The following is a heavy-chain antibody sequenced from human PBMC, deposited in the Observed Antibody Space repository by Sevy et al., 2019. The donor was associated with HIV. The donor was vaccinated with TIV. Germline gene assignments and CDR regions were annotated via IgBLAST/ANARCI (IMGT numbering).Heavy chain of an antibody. D-gene: IGHD3-16*01. J-gene: IGHJ3*02. CDR1: GFTFSSHS. V-gene: IGHV3-48*02. Sequence: GGSLRLSCAASGFTFSSHSMNWVRQAPGKGLEWVSYISSSSSTIYYADSVKGRFTISRDNAKNSLYLQMNSLRDEDTAVYYCASDQGVMTDDAFDIWGQGTMVTVSS. CDR2: ISSSSSTI. CDR3: ASDQGVMTDDAFDI.